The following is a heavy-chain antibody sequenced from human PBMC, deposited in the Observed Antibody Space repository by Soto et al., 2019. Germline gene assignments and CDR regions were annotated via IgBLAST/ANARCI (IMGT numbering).Heavy chain of an antibody. CDR1: GFTFSSYG. V-gene: IGHV3-30*18. J-gene: IGHJ4*02. Sequence: GGSLRLSCAASGFTFSSYGMHWVRQAPGKGLEWVAVISYDGSNKYYADSVKGRFTISRDNSKNTLYLQMNSLRAEDTAVYYCAKETGVYYNYFDYWGQGTLVTVSS. D-gene: IGHD2-8*01. CDR2: ISYDGSNK. CDR3: AKETGVYYNYFDY.